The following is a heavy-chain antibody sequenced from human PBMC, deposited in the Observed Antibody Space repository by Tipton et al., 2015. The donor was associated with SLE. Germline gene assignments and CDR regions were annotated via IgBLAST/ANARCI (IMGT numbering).Heavy chain of an antibody. CDR2: IYHSGST. J-gene: IGHJ4*02. V-gene: IGHV4-38-2*02. Sequence: TLSLTCTVSGGSISSHYWSWIRQPPGKGLEWIGSIYHSGSTYYNPSLKSRVTISVDTSKNQFSLKLSSVTAADTAVYYCARGGGVALDFDYWGQGTLVTVSS. CDR1: GGSISSHY. CDR3: ARGGGVALDFDY. D-gene: IGHD2-15*01.